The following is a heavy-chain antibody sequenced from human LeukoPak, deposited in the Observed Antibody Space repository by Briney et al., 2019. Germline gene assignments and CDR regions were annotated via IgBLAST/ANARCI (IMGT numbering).Heavy chain of an antibody. CDR3: ARDKGGSQGRAFDI. V-gene: IGHV4-31*03. CDR2: IYYSGST. J-gene: IGHJ3*02. CDR1: GGSISSGGYY. Sequence: SETLSLTCTVSGGSISSGGYYWSWIRQHPGKGLEWIGYIYYSGSTYYNPSLKSRVTISVDTSKSQFSLKLSSVTAADTAVYYCARDKGGSQGRAFDIWGQGTMVTVSS. D-gene: IGHD1-26*01.